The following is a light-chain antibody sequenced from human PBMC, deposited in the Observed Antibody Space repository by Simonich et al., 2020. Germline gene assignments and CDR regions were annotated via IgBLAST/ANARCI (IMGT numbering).Light chain of an antibody. CDR3: QQSYSTPYT. Sequence: DIQMTQSPSSLSASVGDRVTITCRASQSMSRYLNWYQQKPGKAPKLLIYAASSLQRGVPSRFSGSGSGTDFTLTISSLQPEDFATYYCQQSYSTPYTFGQGTKREIK. J-gene: IGKJ2*01. V-gene: IGKV1-39*01. CDR1: QSMSRY. CDR2: AAS.